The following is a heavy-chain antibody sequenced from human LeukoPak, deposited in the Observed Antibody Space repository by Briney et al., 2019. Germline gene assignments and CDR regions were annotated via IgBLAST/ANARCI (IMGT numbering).Heavy chain of an antibody. D-gene: IGHD1-26*01. J-gene: IGHJ4*02. CDR2: ISAYNGNT. CDR3: ARGGRQWDTDY. Sequence: ASVKVSCKASGYTFTIYYMHWVRQAPGQGLEWMGWISAYNGNTNYAQKLQGRVTMTTDTSTSTAYMELRSLRSDDTAVYYCARGGRQWDTDYWGQGTLVTVSS. CDR1: GYTFTIYY. V-gene: IGHV1-18*04.